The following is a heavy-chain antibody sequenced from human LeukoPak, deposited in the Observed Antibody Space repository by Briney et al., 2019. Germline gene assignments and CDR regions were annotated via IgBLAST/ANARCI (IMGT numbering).Heavy chain of an antibody. J-gene: IGHJ4*02. CDR2: IYYSGST. CDR3: ARIFLGYSSGWYFDY. CDR1: GGSISSGSYY. Sequence: SETLSLTCTVSGGSISSGSYYWSWIRQPPGKGLEWIGYIYYSGSTNYNPSLKSRVTISVDTSKNQFSLNLSSVTALDTAVYYCARIFLGYSSGWYFDYWGQGTLVTVSS. V-gene: IGHV4-61*01. D-gene: IGHD6-19*01.